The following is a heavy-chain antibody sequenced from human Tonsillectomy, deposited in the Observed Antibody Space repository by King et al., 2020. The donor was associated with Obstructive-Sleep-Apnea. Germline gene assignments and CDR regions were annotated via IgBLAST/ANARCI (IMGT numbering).Heavy chain of an antibody. CDR1: EFTFSSYG. D-gene: IGHD6-13*01. CDR3: AKDTWTQQLKPMAIWDY. CDR2: IRYDGSNK. J-gene: IGHJ4*02. V-gene: IGHV3-30*02. Sequence: QLVQSGGGVVQPGGSLRLSCAASEFTFSSYGMHWVRQAPGKGLEWVAFIRYDGSNKYYADSVKGRFTISRDNSKNTLYLQMNSLRAEDTAIYYCAKDTWTQQLKPMAIWDYWGQGTLVTVSS.